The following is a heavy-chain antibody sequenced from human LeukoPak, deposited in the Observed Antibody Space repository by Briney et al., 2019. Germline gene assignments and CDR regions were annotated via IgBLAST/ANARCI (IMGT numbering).Heavy chain of an antibody. D-gene: IGHD6-19*01. CDR3: SACTRSPIAVAGYVY. J-gene: IGHJ4*02. V-gene: IGHV3-7*01. CDR1: GFTFSNYW. Sequence: PGGSLRLSCAASGFTFSNYWMSWVRQAPGKGLEWVANVSQDGSDKNYVDSVKGRFTISRDNAKNSLYLQMNSLRAEDTAVYFCSACTRSPIAVAGYVYWGQGTLVTVSS. CDR2: VSQDGSDK.